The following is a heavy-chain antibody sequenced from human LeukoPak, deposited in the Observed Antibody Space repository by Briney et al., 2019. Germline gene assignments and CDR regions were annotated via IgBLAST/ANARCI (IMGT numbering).Heavy chain of an antibody. D-gene: IGHD6-25*01. CDR2: ISYDGSNK. J-gene: IGHJ4*02. Sequence: GRSLRLSCVASGFTFSSYAMHWVRQAPGKGLEWVAVISYDGSNKYYADSVKGRFTISSDNSKNTLYLQMNSLRTEDTAVYYCARDREDGSELDYWGQGTLVTVSS. CDR1: GFTFSSYA. CDR3: ARDREDGSELDY. V-gene: IGHV3-30-3*01.